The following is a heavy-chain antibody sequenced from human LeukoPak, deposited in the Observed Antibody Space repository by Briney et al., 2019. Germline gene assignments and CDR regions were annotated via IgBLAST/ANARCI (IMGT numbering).Heavy chain of an antibody. J-gene: IGHJ3*02. Sequence: TGGSLRLSCAASGFTFDDYAMHWVWQAPGKGLEWVSGISWNSGSIGYADSVKGRFTISRDNSKNTLYLQMNSLRAEDTALYYCTEQPIVGETGAFDIWGQGTMVTVSS. V-gene: IGHV3-9*01. CDR3: TEQPIVGETGAFDI. D-gene: IGHD1-26*01. CDR1: GFTFDDYA. CDR2: ISWNSGSI.